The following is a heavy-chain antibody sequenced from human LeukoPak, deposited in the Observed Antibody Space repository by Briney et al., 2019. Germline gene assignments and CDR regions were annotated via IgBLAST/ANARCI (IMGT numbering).Heavy chain of an antibody. V-gene: IGHV4-59*01. D-gene: IGHD3-16*01. CDR3: ARGSDYVWGSYYSDWFDP. J-gene: IGHJ5*02. Sequence: SETLSLTCTVSGGSISSYYWSWIRQPPGKGLEWIGYIYYSGSTNYNPSLKSRVTISVDTSKNQFSLKLSSVTAADTAVYYCARGSDYVWGSYYSDWFDPWGQGTLVTVSS. CDR2: IYYSGST. CDR1: GGSISSYY.